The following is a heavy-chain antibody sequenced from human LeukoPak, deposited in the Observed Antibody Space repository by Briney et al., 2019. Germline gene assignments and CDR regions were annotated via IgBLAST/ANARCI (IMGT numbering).Heavy chain of an antibody. CDR1: GFTFSSYS. Sequence: GGSLRLSRAASGFTFSSYSMNWVGQAPGKGLEWVSSISSSNSYIYYADSVKGRFTIARDNAKNSLYLQMNSLRAEDTAVYYCAREGYCSGSSCYNGMDVWGQGTTVTVSS. D-gene: IGHD2-15*01. CDR2: ISSSNSYI. V-gene: IGHV3-21*01. J-gene: IGHJ6*02. CDR3: AREGYCSGSSCYNGMDV.